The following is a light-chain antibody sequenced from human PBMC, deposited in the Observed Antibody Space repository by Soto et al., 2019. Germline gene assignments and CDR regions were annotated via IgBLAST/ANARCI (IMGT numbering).Light chain of an antibody. Sequence: QSVLTQPPSVSGAPGQRVTISCTGISSKIGAGFYVHWYQQLPGTAPKLLIYGNSNRPSGVPDRFSGSKSGTSASLAITGLQAEDEDEDYCQCYESSVSGSVVFGGGTKLTVL. CDR2: GNS. CDR1: SSKIGAGFY. J-gene: IGLJ2*01. V-gene: IGLV1-40*01. CDR3: QCYESSVSGSVV.